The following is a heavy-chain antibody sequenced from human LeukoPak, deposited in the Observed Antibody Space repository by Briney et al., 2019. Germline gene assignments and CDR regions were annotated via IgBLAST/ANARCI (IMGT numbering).Heavy chain of an antibody. CDR3: ARSGPLSRSFDY. CDR1: GYTLTSYV. D-gene: IGHD6-13*01. V-gene: IGHV1-18*01. J-gene: IGHJ4*02. CDR2: ISAYNGNA. Sequence: ASVKVSCKASGYTLTSYVISWVRQAPGQGLEWMGWISAYNGNANYAQKLQGRVTMTTDTSTSTAYMELRSLRSDDTAVYYCARSGPLSRSFDYWGQGTLVTVSS.